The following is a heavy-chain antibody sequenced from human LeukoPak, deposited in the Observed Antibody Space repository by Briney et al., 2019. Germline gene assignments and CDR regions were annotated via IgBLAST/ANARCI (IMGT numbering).Heavy chain of an antibody. CDR1: GFTVSSDY. V-gene: IGHV3-53*01. J-gene: IGHJ4*02. CDR2: IYSGGST. Sequence: GGSLRLSCAAPGFTVSSDYISWVRQAPGKGLEWVSVIYSGGSTKYADSVKARFTISRDNSKNTVYLQMNRLRVEDTAVYYCARATLDNWGQGTLVTVSS. CDR3: ARATLDN.